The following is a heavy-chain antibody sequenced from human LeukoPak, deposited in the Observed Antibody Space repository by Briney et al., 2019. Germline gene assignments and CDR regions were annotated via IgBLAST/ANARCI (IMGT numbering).Heavy chain of an antibody. J-gene: IGHJ4*02. Sequence: PGGSLRLSCAASGFTFSSYGMTWVRRAPGKGLEWVSGIGTSGGSTYYADSVKGRFTISRDNSKNTLYLQMNSLTAEDTAVYYCAKTTANLDYWGQGTPVTVSS. D-gene: IGHD4-17*01. CDR3: AKTTANLDY. CDR2: IGTSGGST. V-gene: IGHV3-23*01. CDR1: GFTFSSYG.